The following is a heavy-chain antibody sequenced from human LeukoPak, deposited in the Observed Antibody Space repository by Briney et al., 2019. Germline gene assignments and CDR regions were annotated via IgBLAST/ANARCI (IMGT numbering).Heavy chain of an antibody. CDR1: GASPY. J-gene: IGHJ5*02. D-gene: IGHD3-10*01. CDR2: IYSTTGTT. CDR3: ARGYGWFDP. V-gene: IGHV4-4*09. Sequence: PSETLSLTCTVSGASPYWTWIRQPPGKGLEWIGYIYSTTGTTNSNPPLKSRVTMSLDTSKKHLSLKLSAVTAADTAVYYCARGYGWFDPWGQGILVIVSS.